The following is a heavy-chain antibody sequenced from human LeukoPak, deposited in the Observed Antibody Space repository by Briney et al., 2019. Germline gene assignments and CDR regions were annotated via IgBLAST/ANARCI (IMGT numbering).Heavy chain of an antibody. CDR1: GFTFSSYA. Sequence: GGSLRLSCAAPGFTFSSYAMSWVRQAPGKGLEWVSAISGSGGSTYYADSVKGRFTISRDNSKNTLYLQMNSLRAEDTAVYYCAKAGNSGSSELDYWGQGTLVTVSS. J-gene: IGHJ4*02. D-gene: IGHD1-26*01. CDR2: ISGSGGST. V-gene: IGHV3-23*01. CDR3: AKAGNSGSSELDY.